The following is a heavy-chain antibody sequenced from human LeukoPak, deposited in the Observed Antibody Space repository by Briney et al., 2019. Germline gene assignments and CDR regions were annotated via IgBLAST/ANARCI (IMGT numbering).Heavy chain of an antibody. Sequence: ASVKVSCKASGYTFTGYYMHWVRQAPGQGLEWMGWINPNSGGTNYAQKFQGWVTMTRDTSISTAYMELSRLRSDDTAVYYCARARVMGADYFFEGPTNAFDIWGQGTMVTVSS. CDR2: INPNSGGT. J-gene: IGHJ3*02. CDR1: GYTFTGYY. D-gene: IGHD2/OR15-2a*01. V-gene: IGHV1-2*04. CDR3: ARARVMGADYFFEGPTNAFDI.